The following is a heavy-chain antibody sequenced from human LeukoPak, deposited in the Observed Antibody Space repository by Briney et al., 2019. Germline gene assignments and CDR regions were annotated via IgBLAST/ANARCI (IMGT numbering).Heavy chain of an antibody. CDR2: ISGNNGSA. V-gene: IGHV3-9*01. D-gene: IGHD5-12*01. Sequence: PGRPLRLSCAPSGFNFDDYSMHCIRQAPGKGLEWVSGISGNNGSAGNADSVKGLFTISRDNAKNSLYLQMNSLRTEDTALYYCAKDRTYSGYDALDYWGQGTLVTVSS. CDR3: AKDRTYSGYDALDY. J-gene: IGHJ4*02. CDR1: GFNFDDYS.